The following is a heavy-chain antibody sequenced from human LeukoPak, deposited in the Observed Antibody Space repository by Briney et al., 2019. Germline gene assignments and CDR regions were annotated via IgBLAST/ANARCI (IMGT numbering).Heavy chain of an antibody. V-gene: IGHV3-74*01. CDR1: GFTFSSYW. CDR2: IHSDGSTI. Sequence: GGSLRLSCAASGFTFSSYWMHWVRQVPGKGLVWVSLIHSDGSTIIYADSVKGRFTISRDNSKNTLYLQMNSLRAEDTAVYYCAKEGVTAMGEGFDYWGQGTLVTVSS. D-gene: IGHD5-18*01. CDR3: AKEGVTAMGEGFDY. J-gene: IGHJ4*02.